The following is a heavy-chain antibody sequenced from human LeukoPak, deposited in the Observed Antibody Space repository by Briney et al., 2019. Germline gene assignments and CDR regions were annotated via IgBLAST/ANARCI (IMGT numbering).Heavy chain of an antibody. CDR1: GGTFSSYA. Sequence: GASVKVSCKASGGTFSSYAISWVRQIPGKGLEWMGIIYPGDSDTRYSPSFQGQVTISADKSISTAYLQWSSLKASDTAMYYCARLTYTVVRGVIITSYAFDIWGQGTMDTVSS. V-gene: IGHV5-51*01. CDR3: ARLTYTVVRGVIITSYAFDI. J-gene: IGHJ3*02. D-gene: IGHD3-10*01. CDR2: IYPGDSDT.